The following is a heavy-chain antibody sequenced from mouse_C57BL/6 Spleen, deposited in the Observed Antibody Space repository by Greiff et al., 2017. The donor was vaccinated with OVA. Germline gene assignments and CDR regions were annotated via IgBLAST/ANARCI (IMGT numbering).Heavy chain of an antibody. J-gene: IGHJ1*03. CDR2: ISSGSSTI. D-gene: IGHD1-1*01. CDR3: ARDYYGSRHWYCDV. Sequence: EVKLMESGGGLVKPGGSLKLSCAASGFTFSDYGMHWVRQAPEKGLEWVAYISSGSSTIYYADTVKGRFTISRDNAKKTLFLQMTSLRSEDTAMYYCARDYYGSRHWYCDVWGTGTTVTVSS. V-gene: IGHV5-17*01. CDR1: GFTFSDYG.